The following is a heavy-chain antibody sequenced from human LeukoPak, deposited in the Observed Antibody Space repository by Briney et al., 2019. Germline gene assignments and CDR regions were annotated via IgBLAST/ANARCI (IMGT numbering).Heavy chain of an antibody. Sequence: GGSLRLSCVASGFAFSSYSMSWVRQAPGKGREGVSYIDTSSSTIYYADSVKGRCTISRDNAKNSLYLQMKSLRAEDTTVYYCARGQVVGATFGMDVWGKGTTVTVSS. CDR2: IDTSSSTI. V-gene: IGHV3-48*04. J-gene: IGHJ6*04. CDR1: GFAFSSYS. CDR3: ARGQVVGATFGMDV. D-gene: IGHD1-26*01.